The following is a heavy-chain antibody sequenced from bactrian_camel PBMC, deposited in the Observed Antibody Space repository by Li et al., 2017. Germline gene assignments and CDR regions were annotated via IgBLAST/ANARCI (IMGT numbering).Heavy chain of an antibody. Sequence: VQLVESGGGSVQAGGSLRLSCTASAYTYSSCSMGWYRQVPGKERELVSSLVSDGSTYYIDSVKGRFTISQDNAENTVYLQLNSLKTEDSAKYYCASLETWTLMGVWGQGTQVTVS. CDR1: AYTYSSCS. J-gene: IGHJ4*01. V-gene: IGHV3S9*01. CDR2: LVSDGST. CDR3: ASLETWTLMGV. D-gene: IGHD3*01.